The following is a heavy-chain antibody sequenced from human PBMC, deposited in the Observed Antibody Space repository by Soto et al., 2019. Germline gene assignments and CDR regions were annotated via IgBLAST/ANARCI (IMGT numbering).Heavy chain of an antibody. V-gene: IGHV3-53*05. CDR3: AKSTDDYYYYGMDV. J-gene: IGHJ6*02. CDR1: GLTVNDNY. Sequence: GGSLRLSCVASGLTVNDNYMSWVRQAPGKGLEWVSIIYAGGSIGYADSVKGRFTISRDNAKNSLYLQMNSLRAEDTALYYCAKSTDDYYYYGMDVWGQGTTVTVSS. CDR2: IYAGGSI. D-gene: IGHD4-4*01.